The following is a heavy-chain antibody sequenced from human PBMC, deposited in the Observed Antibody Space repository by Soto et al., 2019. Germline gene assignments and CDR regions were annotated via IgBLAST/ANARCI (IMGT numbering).Heavy chain of an antibody. Sequence: PGGSLRLSCAASGFTFSSYAMSWVRQAPGKGLEWVSAISGSGGSTYYADSVKGRFTIPRDNSKNTLYLQMNSLRAEDTAVYYCAKDHEILRFLEWLLYGYFDYWGQGTLVTVSS. D-gene: IGHD3-3*01. CDR1: GFTFSSYA. V-gene: IGHV3-23*01. J-gene: IGHJ4*02. CDR3: AKDHEILRFLEWLLYGYFDY. CDR2: ISGSGGST.